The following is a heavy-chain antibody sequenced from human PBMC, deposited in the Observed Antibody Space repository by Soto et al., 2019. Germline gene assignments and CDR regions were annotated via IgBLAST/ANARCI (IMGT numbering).Heavy chain of an antibody. D-gene: IGHD2-21*01. J-gene: IGHJ6*02. Sequence: QVVLEQSGGEVKKPGASVKVSCKASGYTFSGYSITWVRQAPGQGLEWMGRISGYNGNTNYARTLRDRRTLTTDTSTSTAYMELRSLTSDDTAVYYCARDVFCGGAPACPDMDVWGQGTTVTVSS. V-gene: IGHV1-18*04. CDR1: GYTFSGYS. CDR3: ARDVFCGGAPACPDMDV. CDR2: ISGYNGNT.